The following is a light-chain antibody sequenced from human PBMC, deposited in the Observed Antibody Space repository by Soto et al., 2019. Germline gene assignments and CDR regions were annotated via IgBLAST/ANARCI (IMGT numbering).Light chain of an antibody. Sequence: DIPMTQSPSTLSASVGDSVTITCRASETINRWLAWYQQKPGKAPNLLIFDASTLESGVPSRFSGSGSGTEFTLSISSLQPDDFATYYCQHYNSYSEAFGQGTKVELK. J-gene: IGKJ1*01. CDR1: ETINRW. CDR3: QHYNSYSEA. CDR2: DAS. V-gene: IGKV1-5*01.